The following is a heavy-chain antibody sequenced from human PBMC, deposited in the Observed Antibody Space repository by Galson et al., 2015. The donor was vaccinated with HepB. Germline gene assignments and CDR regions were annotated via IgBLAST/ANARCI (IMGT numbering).Heavy chain of an antibody. CDR1: GGTFSSYA. CDR2: IIPIFGTA. Sequence: SVKVSCKASGGTFSSYAISWVRQAPGQGLEWMGGIIPIFGTANYAQKFQGRVTITADKSTSTAYMELSSLRSEDTAVYYCARLYLEWFGGLDYWGQGTLVTVSS. CDR3: ARLYLEWFGGLDY. D-gene: IGHD3-3*01. V-gene: IGHV1-69*06. J-gene: IGHJ4*02.